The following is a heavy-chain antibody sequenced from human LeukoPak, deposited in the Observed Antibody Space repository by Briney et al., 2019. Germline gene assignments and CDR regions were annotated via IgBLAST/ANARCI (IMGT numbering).Heavy chain of an antibody. Sequence: GGSLRLSCAASGFTFSSYWMSWVRQAPGKGLEWVANIKQDGSEKYYVDSVKGRFTISRDNAKNSLYLQMNSLRAEDTAVYYCAGDGSTYYYYGMDVWGQGTTVTVSS. CDR2: IKQDGSEK. J-gene: IGHJ6*02. CDR1: GFTFSSYW. CDR3: AGDGSTYYYYGMDV. D-gene: IGHD1-26*01. V-gene: IGHV3-7*01.